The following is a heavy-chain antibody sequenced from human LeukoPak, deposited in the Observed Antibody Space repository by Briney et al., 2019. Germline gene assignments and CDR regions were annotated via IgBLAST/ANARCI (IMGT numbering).Heavy chain of an antibody. Sequence: GSLRLSCAASGFTFSSYWMSWVRQPPGKGLEWIGSIYYSGSTHYNPSLKSRVTISVDTSKNQFSLKLSSVTAADTAVYYCARVSWFPGTSYYYMDVWGKGTTVTVSS. CDR3: ARVSWFPGTSYYYMDV. CDR1: GFTFSSYW. V-gene: IGHV4-39*07. CDR2: IYYSGST. J-gene: IGHJ6*03. D-gene: IGHD1-1*01.